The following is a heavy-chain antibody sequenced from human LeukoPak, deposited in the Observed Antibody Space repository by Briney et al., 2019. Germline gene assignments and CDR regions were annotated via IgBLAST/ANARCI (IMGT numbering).Heavy chain of an antibody. CDR1: GFTFSSYA. CDR2: ISGSGGST. Sequence: GTSLRLSCAASGFTFSSYAMSWVRQAPGKGLEWVSAISGSGGSTYYADSVKGRFTISRDNSKNTLYPQMNSLRAEDTAVYYCASFSGSHDYWGQGTLVTVSS. V-gene: IGHV3-23*01. J-gene: IGHJ4*02. CDR3: ASFSGSHDY. D-gene: IGHD1-26*01.